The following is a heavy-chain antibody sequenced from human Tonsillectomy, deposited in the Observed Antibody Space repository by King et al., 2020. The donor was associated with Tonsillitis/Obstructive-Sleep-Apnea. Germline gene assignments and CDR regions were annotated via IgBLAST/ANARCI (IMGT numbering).Heavy chain of an antibody. CDR2: IFHTGSA. J-gene: IGHJ4*02. CDR3: ARKADRSGYYYDAPHFDH. V-gene: IGHV4-31*03. D-gene: IGHD3-22*01. Sequence: QLQESGPGLVKPSQTLSLTCTVSGGSINSAEYFWSWIRQQPGKGLEWIGYIFHTGSAYYNPSLRSRLTISVDTSRNQFSLRLSSVTAADTAMFYCARKADRSGYYYDAPHFDHWGQGNPVTVPS. CDR1: GGSINSAEYF.